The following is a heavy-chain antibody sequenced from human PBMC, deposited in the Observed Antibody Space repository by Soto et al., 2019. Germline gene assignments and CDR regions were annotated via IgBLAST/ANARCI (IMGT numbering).Heavy chain of an antibody. Sequence: QLQESGPGLVKPSGTLSLTCAVSGGSVTTNYWWGWVRQSPVTGLEWIGDMSHSGPTNYSPSLKSPVTLSVATNKNQFSLELKSVSAADTAVYLCGMSRGWYKIHSWGQGTLVTVSS. CDR3: GMSRGWYKIHS. V-gene: IGHV4-4*02. D-gene: IGHD6-19*01. CDR1: GGSVTTNYW. J-gene: IGHJ4*02. CDR2: MSHSGPT.